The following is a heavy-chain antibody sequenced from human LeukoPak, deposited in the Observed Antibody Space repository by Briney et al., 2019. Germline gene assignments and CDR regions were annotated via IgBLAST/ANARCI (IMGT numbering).Heavy chain of an antibody. J-gene: IGHJ3*02. Sequence: PGGSLRLXCAASGFTFSSYWMSWVRQAPGKGLEWVANIKQDGSEKYYVDSVKGRFTISRDNAKNSLYLQMNSLRAEDTAVYYCARAVVPAAPGAFDIWGQGTMVTVSS. V-gene: IGHV3-7*01. D-gene: IGHD2-2*01. CDR1: GFTFSSYW. CDR3: ARAVVPAAPGAFDI. CDR2: IKQDGSEK.